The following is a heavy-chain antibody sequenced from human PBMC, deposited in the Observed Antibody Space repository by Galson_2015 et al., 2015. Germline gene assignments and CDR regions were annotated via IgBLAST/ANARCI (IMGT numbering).Heavy chain of an antibody. CDR3: AREGFVSSTIDS. V-gene: IGHV1-46*02. Sequence: SVKVSCKASGYTFNSYDIHWVRQAPGQGLEWMGLIDAGDGSTIYAQKFQGRVTMTRDTSTSTVYMELSSLRSEDTAVYYCAREGFVSSTIDSCGQGTLVTVSS. CDR1: GYTFNSYD. J-gene: IGHJ5*01. CDR2: IDAGDGST. D-gene: IGHD2/OR15-2a*01.